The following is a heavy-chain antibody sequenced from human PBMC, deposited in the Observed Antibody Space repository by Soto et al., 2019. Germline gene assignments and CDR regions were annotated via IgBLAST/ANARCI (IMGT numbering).Heavy chain of an antibody. J-gene: IGHJ4*02. CDR2: IYPGDSDT. D-gene: IGHD2-15*01. Sequence: GESLKISCQGSGYSFTTYWIGWVRQMPGKGLGWMGIIYPGDSDTRYSPSFQGQVTISADKSISTAYLQWSSLKASDTAMYYCARRYCSGGNCYSGYDSWGQGTLVTVSS. V-gene: IGHV5-51*01. CDR3: ARRYCSGGNCYSGYDS. CDR1: GYSFTTYW.